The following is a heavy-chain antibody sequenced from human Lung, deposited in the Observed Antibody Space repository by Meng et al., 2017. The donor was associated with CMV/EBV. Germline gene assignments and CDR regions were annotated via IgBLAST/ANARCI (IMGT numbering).Heavy chain of an antibody. CDR2: INESGDRT. Sequence: EVQLLQSGGVLEQPGGSLRLSCEASGFTFSTYSMTWVRQAPGKGLEWVSGINESGDRTYHADSVKGRFTISRDNSKNTLYLQMNSLRVEDTAIYYCVNRAWMDFWGQGNLVTVSS. V-gene: IGHV3-23*01. J-gene: IGHJ4*02. CDR3: VNRAWMDF. D-gene: IGHD3/OR15-3a*01. CDR1: GFTFSTYS.